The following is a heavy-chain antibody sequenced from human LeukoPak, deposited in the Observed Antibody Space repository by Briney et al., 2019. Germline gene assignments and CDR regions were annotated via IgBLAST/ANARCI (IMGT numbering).Heavy chain of an antibody. CDR1: DDSMSNIHYY. D-gene: IGHD3-3*01. J-gene: IGHJ6*03. Sequence: PSETLSLTCTVSDDSMSNIHYYWGWIRQPPGKGLEWIGSAHYRGNTYYSPSLQTRLTVSVDTSKNQFSLTLNYLTAADTAVYYCARHSSTTIFGVLMDYYMDVWDKGTTVTVSS. V-gene: IGHV4-39*01. CDR2: AHYRGNT. CDR3: ARHSSTTIFGVLMDYYMDV.